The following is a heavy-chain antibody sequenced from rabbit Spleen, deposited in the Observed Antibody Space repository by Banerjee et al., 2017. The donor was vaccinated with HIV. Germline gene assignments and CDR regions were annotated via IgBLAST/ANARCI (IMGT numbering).Heavy chain of an antibody. J-gene: IGHJ4*01. CDR2: VYTGNNDDT. V-gene: IGHV1S45*01. Sequence: QEQLEESGGDLVKPGASLTLTCTASGFSFSSGYDMCWVRQAPGKGLEWIACVYTGNNDDTKYASWAKGRSTISKTSSTTVTLQMTSLTAADTATYFCARYAARSFNLWGQGTLVTVS. CDR1: GFSFSSGYD. D-gene: IGHD8-1*01. CDR3: ARYAARSFNL.